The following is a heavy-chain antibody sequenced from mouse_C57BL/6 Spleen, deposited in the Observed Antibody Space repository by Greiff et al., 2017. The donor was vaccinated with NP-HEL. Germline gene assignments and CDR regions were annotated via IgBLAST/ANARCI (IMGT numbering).Heavy chain of an antibody. V-gene: IGHV5-17*01. Sequence: EVNVVESGGGLVKPGGSLKLSCAASGFTFSDYGMHWVRQAPEKGLEWVAYISSGSSTIYYADTVKGRFTISRDNAKNTLFLQMTSLRSEDTAMYYCATYDYDVLDYWGQGTSVTVSS. D-gene: IGHD2-4*01. J-gene: IGHJ4*01. CDR2: ISSGSSTI. CDR1: GFTFSDYG. CDR3: ATYDYDVLDY.